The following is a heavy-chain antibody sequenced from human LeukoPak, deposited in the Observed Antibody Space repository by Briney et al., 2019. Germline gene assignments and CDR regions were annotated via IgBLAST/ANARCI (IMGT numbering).Heavy chain of an antibody. J-gene: IGHJ4*02. D-gene: IGHD6-6*01. CDR2: ISGSDSST. CDR1: GFTFSSYA. Sequence: GGSLRLSCAASGFTFSSYAMSWVRQAPGKGLEWVSTISGSDSSTYYADSVKGRFSISRDSSKNTLYLQMNSLRAEDTAVYYCAKEVAARPAARIYYFDYWGQGTLVTVSS. V-gene: IGHV3-23*01. CDR3: AKEVAARPAARIYYFDY.